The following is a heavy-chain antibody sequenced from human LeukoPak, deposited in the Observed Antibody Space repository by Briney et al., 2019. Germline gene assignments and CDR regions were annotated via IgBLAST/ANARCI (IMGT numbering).Heavy chain of an antibody. J-gene: IGHJ3*02. CDR2: IYYSGST. Sequence: SETLSLTCTVSGGSISSYYWSWIRQPPGKGLEWIGYIYYSGSTNYNPSLKSRVTISVDTSKNQFSLKLNSVTAADTAVYYCARDVVVTAVYAFDIWGQGTMVTVSS. V-gene: IGHV4-59*01. D-gene: IGHD2-21*02. CDR3: ARDVVVTAVYAFDI. CDR1: GGSISSYY.